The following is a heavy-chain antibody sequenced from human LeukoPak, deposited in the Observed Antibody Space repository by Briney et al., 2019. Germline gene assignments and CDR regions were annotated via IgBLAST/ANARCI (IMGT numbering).Heavy chain of an antibody. J-gene: IGHJ6*02. D-gene: IGHD2-2*01. CDR2: IYYSGST. CDR3: ARHHIVVVPAYMDV. Sequence: SETLSLTCTVSGGSISSYYWSWIRQPPGKGLEWIGYIYYSGSTNYNPSLKSRVTISVDTSKSQFSLKLSSVTAADTAVYYCARHHIVVVPAYMDVWGQGTTVTVSS. CDR1: GGSISSYY. V-gene: IGHV4-59*08.